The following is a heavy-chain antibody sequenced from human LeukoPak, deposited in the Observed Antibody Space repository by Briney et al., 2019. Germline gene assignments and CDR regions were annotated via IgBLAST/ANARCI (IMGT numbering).Heavy chain of an antibody. J-gene: IGHJ4*02. V-gene: IGHV3-11*03. CDR3: AKRARPFGGGFDY. CDR2: ISSSGYYI. Sequence: MSGGSLRLSCAASGFTFSDYYMSWIRQAPGKGLEWVSSISSSGYYIHHADSLKGRFTISRDNAKSSLSLQMNSLRAEDTAVYYCAKRARPFGGGFDYWGQGTLVSVSS. D-gene: IGHD3-16*01. CDR1: GFTFSDYY.